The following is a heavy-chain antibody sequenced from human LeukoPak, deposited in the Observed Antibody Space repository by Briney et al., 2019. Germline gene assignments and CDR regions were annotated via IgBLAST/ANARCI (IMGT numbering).Heavy chain of an antibody. J-gene: IGHJ4*02. CDR1: GDSISNSNW. V-gene: IGHV4-4*02. D-gene: IGHD6-19*01. Sequence: PSETLSLTCAVSGDSISNSNWWSWVRQPPGKGLEWIGEISHSGSINYNPSLKSRVIISIDKSKNHFSLKLNSITAADTAVYYCARAVAATSGRFSLGYWGQGTLVTVSS. CDR3: ARAVAATSGRFSLGY. CDR2: ISHSGSI.